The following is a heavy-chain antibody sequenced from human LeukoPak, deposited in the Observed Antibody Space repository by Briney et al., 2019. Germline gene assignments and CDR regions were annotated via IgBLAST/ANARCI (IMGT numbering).Heavy chain of an antibody. V-gene: IGHV4-61*02. Sequence: SETLSLTCTVSGGSTSSGSYYWSWIRQPAGKGLEWIGRIYTSGSSNDNPSNYNPSLKSRVTISVDTSKNQISLKLSSVTAADTAVYYCAREWFGEYTRYNWFDPWGQGTLVTVSS. CDR2: IYTSGSSNDNPS. CDR1: GGSTSSGSYY. D-gene: IGHD3-10*01. J-gene: IGHJ5*02. CDR3: AREWFGEYTRYNWFDP.